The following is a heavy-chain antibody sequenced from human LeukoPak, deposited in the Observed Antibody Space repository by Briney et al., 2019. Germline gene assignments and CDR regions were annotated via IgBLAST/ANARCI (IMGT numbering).Heavy chain of an antibody. CDR1: GGSISSYY. CDR2: IYTSGST. D-gene: IGHD3-9*01. J-gene: IGHJ4*02. CDR3: ARGYYDILTGYGVLDY. Sequence: SETLSLTCTVSGGSISSYYWSWIRQPAGKERDWFGRIYTSGSTNYNPSLKSRVTMSVDTSKNQFSLKLSSVTAADTAVYYCARGYYDILTGYGVLDYWGQGTLVTVSS. V-gene: IGHV4-4*07.